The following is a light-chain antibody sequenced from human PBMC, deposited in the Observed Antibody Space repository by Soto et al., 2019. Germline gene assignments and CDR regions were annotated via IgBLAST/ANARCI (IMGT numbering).Light chain of an antibody. Sequence: QTVVTQEPSFSVSRGRTVTLTCGLTYGSASTDYYASWYQQTPGQAPRTLIYNTHIRSSGVPDRFSGSILGGKPALTITGAQADDECDYYCVLYLGSGMWVFGGGTKLTVL. CDR2: NTH. J-gene: IGLJ3*02. CDR3: VLYLGSGMWV. CDR1: YGSASTDYY. V-gene: IGLV8-61*01.